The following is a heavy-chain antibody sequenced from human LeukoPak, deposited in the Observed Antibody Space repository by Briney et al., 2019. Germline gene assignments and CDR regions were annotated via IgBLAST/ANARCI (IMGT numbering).Heavy chain of an antibody. Sequence: ASVKVSCKASGGTFSSYAISWVRQAPGQGLEWMGWINPNSGGTNYAQKFQGRVTMTRDTSISTAYMELSRLRSDDTAVYYCARADSYGTFDYWGQGTLVTVSS. D-gene: IGHD5-18*01. CDR1: GGTFSSYA. V-gene: IGHV1-2*02. CDR3: ARADSYGTFDY. CDR2: INPNSGGT. J-gene: IGHJ4*02.